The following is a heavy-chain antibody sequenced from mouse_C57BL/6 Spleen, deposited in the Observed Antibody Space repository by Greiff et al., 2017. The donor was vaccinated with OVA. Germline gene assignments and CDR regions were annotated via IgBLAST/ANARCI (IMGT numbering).Heavy chain of an antibody. CDR1: GYTFTSYW. CDR3: ARRGYSNYDAMDY. CDR2: IDPSDSYT. J-gene: IGHJ4*01. D-gene: IGHD2-5*01. Sequence: VQLQQPGAELVMPGASVKLSCKASGYTFTSYWMHWVKQRPGHGLEWIGEIDPSDSYTNYNQKFKGKSTLTVDKSSSTAYMQLSSLTSEDSAVYYCARRGYSNYDAMDYWGQGTSVTVSS. V-gene: IGHV1-69*01.